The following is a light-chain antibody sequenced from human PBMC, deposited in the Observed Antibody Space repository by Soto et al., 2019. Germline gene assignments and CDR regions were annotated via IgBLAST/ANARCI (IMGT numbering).Light chain of an antibody. CDR1: QSVSSY. J-gene: IGKJ1*01. Sequence: EIVLTQSPGTLSLSPGERATLSCRASQSVSSYLAWYQQKPGQAPRLIIYDASNRATGIPARFSGSGSGTDFTLTISSLEPEDCAVYCCQPRSDWWTFGQGTKVDIK. CDR3: QPRSDWWT. V-gene: IGKV3-11*01. CDR2: DAS.